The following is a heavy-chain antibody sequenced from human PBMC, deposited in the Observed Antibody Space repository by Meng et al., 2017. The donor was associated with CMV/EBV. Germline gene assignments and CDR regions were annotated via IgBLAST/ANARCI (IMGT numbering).Heavy chain of an antibody. V-gene: IGHV4-59*01. CDR2: IYYSGST. J-gene: IGHJ3*02. D-gene: IGHD5/OR15-5a*01. CDR3: ATGSTASSPPDAFDI. Sequence: SETLSLTCTVSGGSISSYYWSWIRQPPGKGLEWIGYIYYSGSTNYNPSLKSRVTISVDTSKNQFSLKLSSVTAADTAVYYCATGSTASSPPDAFDIWGQGTMVTVSS. CDR1: GGSISSYY.